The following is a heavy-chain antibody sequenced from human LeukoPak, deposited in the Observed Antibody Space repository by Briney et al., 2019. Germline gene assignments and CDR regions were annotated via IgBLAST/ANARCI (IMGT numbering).Heavy chain of an antibody. Sequence: GGSLRLSCAASGFTFSDYSMHWVRQAPGKGLEWVAFISYDGGTKDYTDSVKGRFTISRDNSKNTLFLQMNSLRAEDTAVYYCARDPSGSGSDWPNWGFDYWGQGTLVTVSS. CDR2: ISYDGGTK. CDR1: GFTFSDYS. CDR3: ARDPSGSGSDWPNWGFDY. J-gene: IGHJ4*02. V-gene: IGHV3-30*03. D-gene: IGHD1-26*01.